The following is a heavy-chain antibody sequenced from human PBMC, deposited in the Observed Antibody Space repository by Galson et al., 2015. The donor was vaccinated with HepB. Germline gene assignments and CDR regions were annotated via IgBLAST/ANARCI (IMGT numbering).Heavy chain of an antibody. D-gene: IGHD6-13*01. CDR3: ATGGSSWYLFDY. Sequence: SLRLSCAASGFTFSSYNMHWVRQAPGKGLEWVSFISSSSSPIYYADSVQGRFTISRDNAKNSLYLQMNSLRDEDTAVYYCATGGSSWYLFDYWGQGTLGTVSA. V-gene: IGHV3-48*02. CDR2: ISSSSSPI. J-gene: IGHJ4*02. CDR1: GFTFSSYN.